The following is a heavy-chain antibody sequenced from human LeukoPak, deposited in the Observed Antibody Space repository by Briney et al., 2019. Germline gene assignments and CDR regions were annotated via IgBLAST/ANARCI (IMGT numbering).Heavy chain of an antibody. Sequence: SGGSLRLSCAASGFTFSTYAMSWVRQAPGKGLEWVSGISRSGDKTYYADSVKGRFTLSRDNSKNTLYLQMNSLRVEDTAVYYCAKDLVGYSGYDFDYWGQGTLVTVTS. CDR3: AKDLVGYSGYDFDY. V-gene: IGHV3-23*01. CDR2: ISRSGDKT. J-gene: IGHJ4*02. CDR1: GFTFSTYA. D-gene: IGHD5-12*01.